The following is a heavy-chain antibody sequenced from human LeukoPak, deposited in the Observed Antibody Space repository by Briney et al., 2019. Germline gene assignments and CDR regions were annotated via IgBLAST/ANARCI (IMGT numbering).Heavy chain of an antibody. D-gene: IGHD2-15*01. Sequence: GGSLRLSCAVSGLTFKLYWMHWVRQAPGKGPVWVSRINDDGSDTTYADSVKGRFTISRDDAKNMLFLQMNSLRAEDTAVYYCVRGGPSTWSWGQGTLVTVSS. CDR3: VRGGPSTWS. V-gene: IGHV3-74*01. J-gene: IGHJ5*02. CDR1: GLTFKLYW. CDR2: INDDGSDT.